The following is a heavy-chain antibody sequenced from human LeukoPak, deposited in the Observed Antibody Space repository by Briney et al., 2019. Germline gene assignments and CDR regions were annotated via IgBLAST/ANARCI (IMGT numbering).Heavy chain of an antibody. D-gene: IGHD2-15*01. J-gene: IGHJ4*02. Sequence: ASVKVSCKASGYTFTDYYMHWVRQAPGQGLEWRGWINPNSGGTNYAQKLQGRVTMTTDTSTSTAYMELRSLRSDDTAVYYCARDFGIGSGPAGFDYWGQGTLVTVSS. CDR3: ARDFGIGSGPAGFDY. V-gene: IGHV1-2*02. CDR1: GYTFTDYY. CDR2: INPNSGGT.